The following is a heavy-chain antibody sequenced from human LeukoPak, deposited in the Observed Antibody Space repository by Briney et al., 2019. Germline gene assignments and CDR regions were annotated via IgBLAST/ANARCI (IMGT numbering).Heavy chain of an antibody. V-gene: IGHV4-34*01. CDR3: ARGPSERYYESIGYYYFDW. Sequence: SETLSLTCAVHGGAFSGYYWPGVRQPPGKGLEWIGEINHSGSTTYNPSLKSRVTISVDTSKNQFSLKVNSVTAADTAIYYCARGPSERYYESIGYYYFDWGGQGTLVTVSS. CDR1: GGAFSGYY. CDR2: INHSGST. J-gene: IGHJ4*02. D-gene: IGHD3-22*01.